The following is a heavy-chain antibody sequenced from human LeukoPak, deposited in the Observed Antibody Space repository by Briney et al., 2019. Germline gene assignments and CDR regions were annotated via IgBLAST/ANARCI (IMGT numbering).Heavy chain of an antibody. J-gene: IGHJ5*02. CDR3: ARSLPRIGDPGSGLNWLDP. V-gene: IGHV1-2*02. Sequence: SVKVSCKASGYTFTGYYMHWVRQAPGQGLEWMGWINPNSGGTNYAQKFQGRVTMTRDTSISTAYMELSRLRSEETAVYYCARSLPRIGDPGSGLNWLDPWGQGTMVTVSS. CDR1: GYTFTGYY. D-gene: IGHD3-10*01. CDR2: INPNSGGT.